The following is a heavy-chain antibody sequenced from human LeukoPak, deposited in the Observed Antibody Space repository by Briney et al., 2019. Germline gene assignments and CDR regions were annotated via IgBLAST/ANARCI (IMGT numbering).Heavy chain of an antibody. CDR1: GYTFTGYY. Sequence: ASVKVSCKASGYTFTGYYMHWVRQAPVQGLEWMGWIYPNSGGTNYAQKFQGRVTMTRDTSISTAYMELSRLRSDDTAVYYCAKAYSGYDGFDYWGQGTLVTVSS. D-gene: IGHD5-12*01. CDR2: IYPNSGGT. J-gene: IGHJ4*02. CDR3: AKAYSGYDGFDY. V-gene: IGHV1-2*02.